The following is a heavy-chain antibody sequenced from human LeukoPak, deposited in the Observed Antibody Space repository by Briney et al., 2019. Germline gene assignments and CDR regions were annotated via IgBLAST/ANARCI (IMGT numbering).Heavy chain of an antibody. V-gene: IGHV5-51*01. CDR3: ARRYCSSTSCNPYFFDF. CDR2: ISPGDPDA. D-gene: IGHD2-2*01. Sequence: GESLKISCKGSGYTFTNYYIGWVRQMPGKGLEWMGIISPGDPDARYSPSFQGQVTISADKSISTAYLRWSSLKASDTAIYYCARRYCSSTSCNPYFFDFWGQGTLVTVSS. J-gene: IGHJ4*02. CDR1: GYTFTNYY.